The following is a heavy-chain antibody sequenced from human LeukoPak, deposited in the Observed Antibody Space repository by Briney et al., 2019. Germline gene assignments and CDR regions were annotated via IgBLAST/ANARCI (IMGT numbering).Heavy chain of an antibody. CDR2: ISYDGSNK. J-gene: IGHJ4*02. D-gene: IGHD3-10*01. CDR1: GFTFSSYG. CDR3: AKDAWAMVRRVID. Sequence: GGSLRLSCAASGFTFSSYGMHWVRQAPGKGLEWVAVISYDGSNKYYADSVKGRFTISRDNSKNTLYLQMNSLRAEDTAVYYCAKDAWAMVRRVIDWGQGTLVTVSS. V-gene: IGHV3-30*18.